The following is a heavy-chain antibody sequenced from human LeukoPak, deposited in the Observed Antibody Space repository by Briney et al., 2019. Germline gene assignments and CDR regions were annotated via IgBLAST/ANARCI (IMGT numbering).Heavy chain of an antibody. Sequence: PGESLKISCAASGFTFSRYWMSWVRQAPGKGLEWVANIKQDESAKYYVDSVKGRFTISRDNAKNSLYLQMNSLRAEDTAVYYCAREVGATDVWGKGTTVTVSS. J-gene: IGHJ6*04. CDR1: GFTFSRYW. CDR3: AREVGATDV. D-gene: IGHD1-26*01. CDR2: IKQDESAK. V-gene: IGHV3-7*01.